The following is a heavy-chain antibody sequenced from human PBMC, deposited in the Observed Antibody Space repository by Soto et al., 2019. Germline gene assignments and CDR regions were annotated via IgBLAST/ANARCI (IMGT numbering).Heavy chain of an antibody. CDR3: ARDKITIFGVVKYYFDY. J-gene: IGHJ4*02. V-gene: IGHV1-2*04. CDR2: INPNSGGT. CDR1: GYTFTVFY. Sequence: SVKVSCKASGYTFTVFYMHWVRQATGQGLEWMGWINPNSGGTNYAQKFQGWVTMTRDTSISTAYMELSSLRSEDTAVYYCARDKITIFGVVKYYFDYCGQGTLVTVSS. D-gene: IGHD3-3*01.